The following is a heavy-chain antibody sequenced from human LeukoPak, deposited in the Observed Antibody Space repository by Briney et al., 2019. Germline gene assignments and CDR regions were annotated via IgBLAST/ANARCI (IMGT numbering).Heavy chain of an antibody. Sequence: GGSLRLSCAASGFTFSSYAMHWVRQAPGKGLEWVAVISYDGSNKYYADSVKGRFTISRDNSKNTLYLQMNSLRAEDTAVYYCARADYYDSSGFGQGFDYWGQGTLVTVSS. V-gene: IGHV3-30*04. D-gene: IGHD3-22*01. CDR3: ARADYYDSSGFGQGFDY. J-gene: IGHJ4*02. CDR1: GFTFSSYA. CDR2: ISYDGSNK.